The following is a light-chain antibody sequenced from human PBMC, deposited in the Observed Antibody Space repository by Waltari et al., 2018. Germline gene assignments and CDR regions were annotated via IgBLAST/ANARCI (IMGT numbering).Light chain of an antibody. CDR2: RAS. CDR1: QSVLSSSDNKDY. J-gene: IGKJ4*01. CDR3: QQYYNTPLT. V-gene: IGKV4-1*01. Sequence: DIVMTQSPDSLAMSLGERATINCKSSQSVLSSSDNKDYLNWYQQKPGQPPKLLIYRASTRESGVPDRFSGSGSGTDFTLTISSLRAEDVAVYYCQQYYNTPLTFGGGTRVEI.